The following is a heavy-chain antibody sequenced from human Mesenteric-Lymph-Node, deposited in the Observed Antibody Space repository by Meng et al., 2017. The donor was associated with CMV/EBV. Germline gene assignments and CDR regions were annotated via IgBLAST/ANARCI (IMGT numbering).Heavy chain of an antibody. J-gene: IGHJ5*02. CDR1: GYTFTSYE. CDR2: MNPNRGNT. V-gene: IGHV1-8*01. D-gene: IGHD2-2*01. Sequence: ASVKVSCKASGYTFTSYEINWVRQATGQGLEWMGWMNPNRGNTGYAQKFQGRVTMTRNTSISTAYMELSSLRSEDTAVYYCARGSAGYCSSTSCPNWFDPWGQGTLVTVSS. CDR3: ARGSAGYCSSTSCPNWFDP.